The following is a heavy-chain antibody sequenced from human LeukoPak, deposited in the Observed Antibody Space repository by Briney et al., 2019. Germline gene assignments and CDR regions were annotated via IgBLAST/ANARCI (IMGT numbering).Heavy chain of an antibody. J-gene: IGHJ4*02. D-gene: IGHD3-22*01. Sequence: KPSETLSLTCAVHGGSFSGYYWSWIRQPPGKGLEWIGEINHSGSTNYNPSLKSRVTISVDTSKNQFSLKLSSVTAADTAVYYCARSYDSSGYWAYWGQGTLVTVSS. V-gene: IGHV4-34*01. CDR3: ARSYDSSGYWAY. CDR1: GGSFSGYY. CDR2: INHSGST.